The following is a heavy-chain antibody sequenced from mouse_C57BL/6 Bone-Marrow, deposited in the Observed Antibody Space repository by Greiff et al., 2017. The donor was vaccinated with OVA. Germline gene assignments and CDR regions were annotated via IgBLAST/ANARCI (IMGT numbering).Heavy chain of an antibody. V-gene: IGHV1-50*01. J-gene: IGHJ3*01. CDR1: GYTFTSYW. D-gene: IGHD1-1*01. Sequence: QVQLQQPGAELVKPGASVKLSCKASGYTFTSYWMQWVKQRPGQGLEWIGEIAPSDSYTNYNQTFKGQATLTVDTSSSTAYMQLSSLTSEDAAVYYCAREGSPYGSSSAWFAYWGQGTLVTVSA. CDR3: AREGSPYGSSSAWFAY. CDR2: IAPSDSYT.